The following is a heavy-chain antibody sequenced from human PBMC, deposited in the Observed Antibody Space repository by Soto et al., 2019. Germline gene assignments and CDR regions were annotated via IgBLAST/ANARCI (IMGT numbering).Heavy chain of an antibody. Sequence: SETLSLTCSVSGDSMSSGSYYWTWIRQHPGQGLEWIGYIYNSGATYYNPSLKSRVTISIDTSKNQFSLKLSSVTAADTAIYYCAKDADGGGYYYNYWGQGTMVTVSS. V-gene: IGHV4-31*03. D-gene: IGHD3-22*01. CDR3: AKDADGGGYYYNY. CDR1: GDSMSSGSYY. J-gene: IGHJ4*02. CDR2: IYNSGAT.